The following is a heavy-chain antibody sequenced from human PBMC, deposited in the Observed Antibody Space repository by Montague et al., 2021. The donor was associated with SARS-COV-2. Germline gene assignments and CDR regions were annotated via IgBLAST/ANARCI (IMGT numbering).Heavy chain of an antibody. CDR3: SRAQNTCFIANCVNYFEV. Sequence: SETLSLTCEVSGGSISSYYWSWIRQSPGKGLEWIGYVHYTGSTKYNPSLKTRVTLSLDTPKKHCSLKLKPVTAAGTAVYYCSRAQNTCFIANCVNYFEVWGLGALVTVSS. D-gene: IGHD1-1*01. CDR1: GGSISSYY. V-gene: IGHV4-59*01. J-gene: IGHJ4*02. CDR2: VHYTGST.